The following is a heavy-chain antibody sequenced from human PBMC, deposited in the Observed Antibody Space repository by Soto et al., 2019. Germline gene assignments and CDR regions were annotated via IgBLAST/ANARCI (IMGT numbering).Heavy chain of an antibody. D-gene: IGHD6-13*01. CDR2: IYYSGST. V-gene: IGHV4-39*01. Sequence: SETLSLTCTVSGGSISSSSYYWGWIRQPPGKGLEWIGSIYYSGSTYCNPPLKSRVTISVDTSKNQFSLKLSSVTAADTAVYYCARRAAAGTQRFDPWGQGTLVTVSS. J-gene: IGHJ5*02. CDR3: ARRAAAGTQRFDP. CDR1: GGSISSSSYY.